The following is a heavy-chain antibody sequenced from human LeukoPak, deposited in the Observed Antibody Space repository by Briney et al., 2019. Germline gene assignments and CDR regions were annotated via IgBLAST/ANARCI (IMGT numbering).Heavy chain of an antibody. Sequence: AGGSLRLSCAASGFTFSSYAMHWVRQAPGKGLEWVAVISYDGSNKYYADSVKGRFTISRDNSKNTLYLQVDSLRAEDTAVYYCARDDGYSYGFDYWGQGTLVTVSS. J-gene: IGHJ4*02. CDR1: GFTFSSYA. D-gene: IGHD5-18*01. CDR2: ISYDGSNK. CDR3: ARDDGYSYGFDY. V-gene: IGHV3-30-3*01.